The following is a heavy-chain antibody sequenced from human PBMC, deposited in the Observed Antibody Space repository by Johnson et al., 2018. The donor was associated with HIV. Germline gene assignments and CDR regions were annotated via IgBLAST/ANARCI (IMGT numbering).Heavy chain of an antibody. CDR1: GFTFSSYW. D-gene: IGHD6-13*01. CDR3: ARDIIAAAGISAFDI. J-gene: IGHJ3*02. V-gene: IGHV3-74*01. CDR2: INSDGSST. Sequence: VQLVESGGGLVQPGGSLRLSCAASGFTFSSYWMHWVRQAPGKGLVWVSRINSDGSSTSYEDSVKGRFTISRDNAKNTVYLQMNSLRAEDTAVYYCARDIIAAAGISAFDIWGQGTMVTVSS.